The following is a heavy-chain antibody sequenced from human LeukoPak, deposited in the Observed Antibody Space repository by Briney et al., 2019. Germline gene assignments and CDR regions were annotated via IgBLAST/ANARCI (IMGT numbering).Heavy chain of an antibody. CDR2: IYYSGST. CDR1: GGSISSYY. V-gene: IGHV4-59*01. CDR3: AREGHEYYFDY. J-gene: IGHJ4*02. Sequence: PSETLSLTCTVSGGSISSYYWSWIRQPPGKGLEWIGYIYYSGSTNYNPSLKSRVTISVDTSKNQFSLKLSSVTAADTAVYYCAREGHEYYFDYWGQRTLVTVSS.